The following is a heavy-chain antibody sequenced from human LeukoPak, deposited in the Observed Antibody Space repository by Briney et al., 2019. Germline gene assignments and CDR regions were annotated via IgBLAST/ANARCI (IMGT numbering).Heavy chain of an antibody. CDR1: GYTFTGYY. D-gene: IGHD6-13*01. CDR2: INPNSGGT. V-gene: IGHV1-2*02. Sequence: GASVKVSCEASGYTFTGYYMHWVRQAPGQGLEWMGWINPNSGGTNYAQKFQGRVTMTRDTSISTAYMELSRLRSDDTAVYYCARDTSPQQLVPECAFDIWGQGTMVTVSS. J-gene: IGHJ3*02. CDR3: ARDTSPQQLVPECAFDI.